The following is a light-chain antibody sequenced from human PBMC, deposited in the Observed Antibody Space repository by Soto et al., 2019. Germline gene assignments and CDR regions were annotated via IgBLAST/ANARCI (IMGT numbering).Light chain of an antibody. V-gene: IGKV3-20*01. CDR1: QSVATSQ. J-gene: IGKJ1*01. Sequence: ELVLTQSPGTLSLSPGERATLFCRASQSVATSQLAWYQQKPGQAPRLLIGASSRATGVPDRFIASGSGTDFTLTISRLEPEDFAVYYCQQFASSPRTFGRGTKVDI. CDR2: GAS. CDR3: QQFASSPRT.